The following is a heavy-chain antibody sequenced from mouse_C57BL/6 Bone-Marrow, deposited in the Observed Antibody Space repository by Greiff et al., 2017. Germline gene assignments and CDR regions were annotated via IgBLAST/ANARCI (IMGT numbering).Heavy chain of an antibody. Sequence: VKLQESGPGLVQPSQSLSITCTVSGFSLTSYGVHWVRQSPGKGLEWLGVIWSGGSTDYNAAFISRLSISKDNSKSQVFFKMNSLQADDTAIYYCASRGGGFAYWGQGTLVTVSA. CDR1: GFSLTSYG. CDR3: ASRGGGFAY. J-gene: IGHJ3*01. CDR2: IWSGGST. V-gene: IGHV2-2*01.